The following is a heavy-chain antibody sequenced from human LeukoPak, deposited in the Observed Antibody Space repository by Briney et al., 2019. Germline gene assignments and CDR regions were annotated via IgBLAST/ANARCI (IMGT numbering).Heavy chain of an antibody. V-gene: IGHV3-23*01. CDR1: GFIFSYYG. J-gene: IGHJ4*02. D-gene: IGHD4-23*01. Sequence: GGSLRLSCGVSGFIFSYYGMNWVRQAPGKGLEWVSAISDGGDATYYADSVKGRFTISRDNSKSTLYLQMNNLRAEDTALYYCAKERGHSKPFDYWGQGTLVTVSS. CDR3: AKERGHSKPFDY. CDR2: ISDGGDAT.